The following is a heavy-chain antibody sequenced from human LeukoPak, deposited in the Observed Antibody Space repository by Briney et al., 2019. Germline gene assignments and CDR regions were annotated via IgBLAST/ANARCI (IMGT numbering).Heavy chain of an antibody. J-gene: IGHJ4*02. D-gene: IGHD3-9*01. V-gene: IGHV3-23*01. CDR2: ISGSGHST. CDR1: GFTFSSYA. Sequence: GGSLRLSCAASGFTFSSYAMSWVRQAPGKGLEWVSSISGSGHSTYYADSVKGRFTISRDNSKNTLYLQMNSLRAEDTAVYYCAREAAPYYDILTGLYYFDYWGQGTLVTVSS. CDR3: AREAAPYYDILTGLYYFDY.